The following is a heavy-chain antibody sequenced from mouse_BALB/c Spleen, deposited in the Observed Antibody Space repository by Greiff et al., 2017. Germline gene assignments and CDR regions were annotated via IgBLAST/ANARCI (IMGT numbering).Heavy chain of an antibody. CDR2: ISSGGSYT. V-gene: IGHV5-9-3*01. CDR1: GFTFSSYA. D-gene: IGHD3-3*01. Sequence: EVQRVESGGGLVKPGGSLKLSCAASGFTFSSYAMSWVRQTPEKRLEWVATISSGGSYTYYPDSVKGRFTISRDNAKNTLYLQMSSLRSEDTAMYYCARHGDGEIFDYWGQGTTLTVSS. CDR3: ARHGDGEIFDY. J-gene: IGHJ2*01.